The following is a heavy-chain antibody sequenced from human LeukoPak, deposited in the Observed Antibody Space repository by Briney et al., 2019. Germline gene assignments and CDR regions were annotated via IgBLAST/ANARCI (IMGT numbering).Heavy chain of an antibody. CDR1: GGSFSGYY. V-gene: IGHV4-34*01. CDR3: AREASGDFWSGYFDY. J-gene: IGHJ4*02. Sequence: SETLSLTCAVYGGSFSGYYWSWIRQPPGKGLEWLGEINHSGSTNYNPSLKSRVTISVDTSKNQFSLKLSSVTAADTAVYYCAREASGDFWSGYFDYWGQGTLVTVSS. CDR2: INHSGST. D-gene: IGHD3-3*01.